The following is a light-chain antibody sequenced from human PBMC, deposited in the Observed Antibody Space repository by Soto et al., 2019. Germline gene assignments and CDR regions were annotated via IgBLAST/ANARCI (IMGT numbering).Light chain of an antibody. CDR1: QNVGTY. J-gene: IGKJ2*01. V-gene: IGKV3-11*01. CDR2: DAS. Sequence: EIVLTQSPDTLSLSPGERATLSCRASQNVGTYLTWFQQKPGQAPRRLIYDASTRVSGVPARFSGSGSGTDFALTISSLEPEDFAVYYCHQCSKWSMYTFDHGTKVEIK. CDR3: HQCSKWSMYT.